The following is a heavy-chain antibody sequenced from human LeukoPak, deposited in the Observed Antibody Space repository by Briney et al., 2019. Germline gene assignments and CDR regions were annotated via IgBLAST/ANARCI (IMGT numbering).Heavy chain of an antibody. J-gene: IGHJ3*02. V-gene: IGHV3-30-3*01. D-gene: IGHD3-9*01. Sequence: GRSLRLSCAASGFTFSSYAMHWVRQAPGKGLEWVAVISYDGSNKYYADSVKGRFTISRDNSKNTLYLQMNSLRAEDTAVYYCARACDRGYDILTGYSSCGRAFDIWGQGTMVTVSS. CDR1: GFTFSSYA. CDR3: ARACDRGYDILTGYSSCGRAFDI. CDR2: ISYDGSNK.